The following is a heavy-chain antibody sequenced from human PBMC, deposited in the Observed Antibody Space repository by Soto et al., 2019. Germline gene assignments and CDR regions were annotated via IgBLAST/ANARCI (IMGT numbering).Heavy chain of an antibody. CDR2: INAYNGNT. Sequence: QVQLVQSGAEVKKPGASVKVSCKASGYTFTSYGISWVRQAPGQGLEWMGWINAYNGNTNYAQKLRGRVTMTTGTSTSTAKMELRSLRSAETAVYYWARVVPPFGPWGPGTLVTVSS. V-gene: IGHV1-18*01. CDR3: ARVVPPFGP. D-gene: IGHD2-8*01. J-gene: IGHJ5*02. CDR1: GYTFTSYG.